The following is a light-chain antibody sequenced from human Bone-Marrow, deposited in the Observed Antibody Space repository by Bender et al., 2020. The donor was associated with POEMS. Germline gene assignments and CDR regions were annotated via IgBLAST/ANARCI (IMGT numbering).Light chain of an antibody. CDR1: KLGDKY. V-gene: IGLV3-1*01. Sequence: SYELTQPPSVSVSPGQTASITCSGDKLGDKYAYWYQQKPGQSPVLVMYQDMKRPSGIPGRFSGSKSGTSASLAITGLQSDDEAIYFCVAWDASLNGWVFGGGTKLTVL. CDR2: QDM. CDR3: VAWDASLNGWV. J-gene: IGLJ3*02.